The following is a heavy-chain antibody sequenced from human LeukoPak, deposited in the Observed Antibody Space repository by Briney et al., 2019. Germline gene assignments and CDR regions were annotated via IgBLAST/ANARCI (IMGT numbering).Heavy chain of an antibody. J-gene: IGHJ4*02. CDR3: ARDFGLNYDSSGYYVFDY. V-gene: IGHV3-21*01. D-gene: IGHD3-22*01. Sequence: PGGSLRLSCAASGFTFSSYSMNWVRQAPGRGLEWVSSISSSSSYIYYADSVKGRFTISRDNAKNSLYLQMNSLRAEDTAVYYCARDFGLNYDSSGYYVFDYWGQGTLVTVSS. CDR2: ISSSSSYI. CDR1: GFTFSSYS.